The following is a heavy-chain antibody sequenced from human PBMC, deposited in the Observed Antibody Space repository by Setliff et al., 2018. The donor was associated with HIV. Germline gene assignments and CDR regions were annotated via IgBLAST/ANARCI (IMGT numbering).Heavy chain of an antibody. V-gene: IGHV4-4*07. Sequence: PSETLSLTCYVTDDPISSYYWSWVRQPAGKGLEWIGRLYVSGDTNYNPSLKSRVTMSLDTSKNHFSLKLKSVTAADTAVYYCALTGHRLLRGYMDVWGKGTTVTVSS. J-gene: IGHJ6*03. D-gene: IGHD2-15*01. CDR3: ALTGHRLLRGYMDV. CDR2: LYVSGDT. CDR1: DDPISSYY.